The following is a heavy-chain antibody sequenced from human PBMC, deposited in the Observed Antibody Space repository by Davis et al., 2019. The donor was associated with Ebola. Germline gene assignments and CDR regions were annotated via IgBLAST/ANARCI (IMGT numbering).Heavy chain of an antibody. J-gene: IGHJ5*02. Sequence: GESLKISCAASGFTFSSYAMHWVRQAPGKGLEWVAVISYDGSNKYYADSVKGRFTISRGNSKNTLYLQMNSLRAEDTAVYYCAREGVAAAGPGWFDPWGQGTLVTVSS. D-gene: IGHD6-13*01. V-gene: IGHV3-30*04. CDR3: AREGVAAAGPGWFDP. CDR2: ISYDGSNK. CDR1: GFTFSSYA.